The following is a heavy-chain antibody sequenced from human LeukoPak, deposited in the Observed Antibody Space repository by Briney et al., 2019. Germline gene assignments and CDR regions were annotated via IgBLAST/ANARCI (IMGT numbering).Heavy chain of an antibody. CDR3: ATIGLP. CDR1: GFSFNNYA. V-gene: IGHV3-64*01. D-gene: IGHD1-26*01. J-gene: IGHJ5*02. CDR2: ISSDGGST. Sequence: GGSLRLSCAASGFSFNNYAMHWVRQAPGKGLEYVSAISSDGGSTYYAISVKGRFTISRDNSNNTLYLHVGSLRPEDMAVYYCATIGLPWGQGTLVTVSS.